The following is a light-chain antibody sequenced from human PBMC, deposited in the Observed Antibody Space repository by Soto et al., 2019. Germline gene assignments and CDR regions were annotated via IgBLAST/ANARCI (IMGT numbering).Light chain of an antibody. V-gene: IGKV2-28*01. CDR3: MQALQTPRT. J-gene: IGKJ1*01. CDR1: QSLLHSNGYNY. CDR2: LGS. Sequence: DIVMTQSPLSLPVTPGGPASISCRSSQSLLHSNGYNYLDWYLQKPGQSPQLLIYLGSNRASGVPDRLSGSGSGTDFTLKISRVEAEDVGVYYCMQALQTPRTFGQGTKVEIK.